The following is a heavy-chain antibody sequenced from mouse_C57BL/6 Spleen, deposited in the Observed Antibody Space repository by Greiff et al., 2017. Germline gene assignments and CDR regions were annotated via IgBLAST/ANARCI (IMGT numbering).Heavy chain of an antibody. J-gene: IGHJ2*01. CDR1: GYAFTNYL. D-gene: IGHD2-3*01. V-gene: IGHV1-54*01. CDR2: INPGSGGT. Sequence: QVQLQQSGAELVRPGTSVKVSCKASGYAFTNYLIEWVKQRPGQGLEWIGVINPGSGGTNYNEKFKGKATLTADKSSSTAYMQLSSLTSEDSAVYLCARRGDGYYFDYWGQGTTLTVSS. CDR3: ARRGDGYYFDY.